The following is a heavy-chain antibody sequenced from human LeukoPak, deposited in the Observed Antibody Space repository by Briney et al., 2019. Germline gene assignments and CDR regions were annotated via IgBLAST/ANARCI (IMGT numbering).Heavy chain of an antibody. CDR1: GFTVSNNY. CDR3: ARDPPAVAPNAYG. CDR2: IYSGGAT. J-gene: IGHJ4*02. V-gene: IGHV3-66*01. Sequence: GGSLRLSCAASGFTVSNNYMRWVRQTPGKGLEWVSLIYSGGATFYADAVKGRFTISRDGSKNTLYLQMNSLRAEDTAVYYCARDPPAVAPNAYGWGEGTLVTVPS. D-gene: IGHD2-2*01.